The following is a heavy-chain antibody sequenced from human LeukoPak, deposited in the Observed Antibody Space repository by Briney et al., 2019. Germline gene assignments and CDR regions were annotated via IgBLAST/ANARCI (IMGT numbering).Heavy chain of an antibody. D-gene: IGHD2-15*01. Sequence: GGSLRLSCAASGFTFDDYAMHWVRQAPGKGLEWVSGISWNSGSIGYADSVKGRFTISRDNAKNSLYLQMNSLRAEDTAVYYCARKYNSLGYCGGGSCPNFDYWGQGTLVTVSS. V-gene: IGHV3-9*01. CDR1: GFTFDDYA. J-gene: IGHJ4*02. CDR2: ISWNSGSI. CDR3: ARKYNSLGYCGGGSCPNFDY.